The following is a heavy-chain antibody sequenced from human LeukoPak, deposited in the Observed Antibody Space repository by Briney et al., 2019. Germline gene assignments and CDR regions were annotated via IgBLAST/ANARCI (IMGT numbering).Heavy chain of an antibody. V-gene: IGHV4-34*01. D-gene: IGHD2-2*02. CDR1: GGSFSGYY. J-gene: IGHJ4*02. Sequence: PSETLSLTCAVYGGSFSGYYWSWIRQPPGKGLEWIGEINHSGSTNYNPSLKSRVTISVDTSKNQFSLKLSSVTAADTAVYYCARLGRANPYNYWGQGTLVTVSS. CDR3: ARLGRANPYNY. CDR2: INHSGST.